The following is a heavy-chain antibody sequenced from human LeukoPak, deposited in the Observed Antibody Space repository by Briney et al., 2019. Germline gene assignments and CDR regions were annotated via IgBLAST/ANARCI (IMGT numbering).Heavy chain of an antibody. D-gene: IGHD6-13*01. J-gene: IGHJ4*02. Sequence: GGSLRLSCAASGFTFSSYAMSWVRQAPGKGLEWVSAISGSGGSTYYADSVKGRFTISGDNSKNTLYLQMNSLRAEDTAVYYCAKDSTRAAAGTEGDFDYWGQGALVTVSS. V-gene: IGHV3-23*01. CDR2: ISGSGGST. CDR3: AKDSTRAAAGTEGDFDY. CDR1: GFTFSSYA.